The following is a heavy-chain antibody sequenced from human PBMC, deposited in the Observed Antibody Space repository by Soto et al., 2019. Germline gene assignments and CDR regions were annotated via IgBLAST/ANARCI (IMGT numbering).Heavy chain of an antibody. CDR1: GYTFTGYY. J-gene: IGHJ4*02. Sequence: QVQLVQSGAEVKKPGASVKVSCKASGYTFTGYYMHWVRQAPGQGLEWMGWINPNSGGTNYAQKFQGWVTMPRDTSISTAYMELSRLRSDDTAVYYCARDRGRRTVTTRTLYYFDYWGQGTLVTVSS. V-gene: IGHV1-2*04. D-gene: IGHD4-17*01. CDR3: ARDRGRRTVTTRTLYYFDY. CDR2: INPNSGGT.